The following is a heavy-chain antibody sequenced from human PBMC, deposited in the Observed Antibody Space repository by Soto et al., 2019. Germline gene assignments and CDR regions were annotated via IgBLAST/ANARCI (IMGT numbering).Heavy chain of an antibody. CDR3: AKDHRYCSGGSCYPSDY. V-gene: IGHV3-30*18. D-gene: IGHD2-15*01. J-gene: IGHJ4*02. CDR1: GFTFSSYG. CDR2: ISYDGSNK. Sequence: PGGSLRLSCAASGFTFSSYGMHWVRQAPGKGLEWVAVISYDGSNKYYADSVKGRFTISRDNSKNTLYLQMNSLRAEDTAVYYCAKDHRYCSGGSCYPSDYWGQGTLVTVSS.